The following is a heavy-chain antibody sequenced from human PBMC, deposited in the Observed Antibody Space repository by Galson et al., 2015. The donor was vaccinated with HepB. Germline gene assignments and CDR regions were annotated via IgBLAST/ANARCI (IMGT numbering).Heavy chain of an antibody. J-gene: IGHJ6*02. CDR2: IWNDGGHK. D-gene: IGHD3-3*01. V-gene: IGHV3-33*01. CDR1: GFTFSSYV. CDR3: ARDRGDFWSGYEGLDGMDV. Sequence: SLRLSCAASGFTFSSYVMHWVRQAPGKGLEWVALIWNDGGHKYYADSVKGRFTISRDNSKNMVYLHMNSLRAEDTAVYYCARDRGDFWSGYEGLDGMDVWGQGTTVTVSS.